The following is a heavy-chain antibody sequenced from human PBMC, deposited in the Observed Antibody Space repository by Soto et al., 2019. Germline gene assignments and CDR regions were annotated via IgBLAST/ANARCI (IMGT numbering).Heavy chain of an antibody. J-gene: IGHJ4*02. CDR3: ASSHAGAHITAAVH. CDR1: GGSISSDGYS. Sequence: QLQLQESGSGLVKPSQTLSLTCAVSGGSISSDGYSWSWIRQPPGKGLEWIGYIYHSGSTYYNPSLKSRVTLSVDRSKTQFSLKLSSVTAADTAVYYCASSHAGAHITAAVHWGQGTLVTVSS. D-gene: IGHD6-13*01. CDR2: IYHSGST. V-gene: IGHV4-30-2*01.